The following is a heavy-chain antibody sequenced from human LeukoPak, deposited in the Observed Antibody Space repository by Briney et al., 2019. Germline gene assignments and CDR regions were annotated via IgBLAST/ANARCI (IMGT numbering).Heavy chain of an antibody. V-gene: IGHV3-23*01. CDR1: GFTFSSYA. J-gene: IGHJ4*02. D-gene: IGHD5-24*01. CDR3: AKPLRTERWLQEKPGYFDY. Sequence: PGGSLRLSCAASGFTFSSYAMSWVRQAPGKGLEWVSAISGSGGSTYYADSVKGRFTISRDNSKNTLYLQMNSLRAEDTAVYYCAKPLRTERWLQEKPGYFDYWGQGTLVTVSS. CDR2: ISGSGGST.